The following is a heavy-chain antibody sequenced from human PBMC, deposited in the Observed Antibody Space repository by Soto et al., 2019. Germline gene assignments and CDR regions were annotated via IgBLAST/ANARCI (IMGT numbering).Heavy chain of an antibody. CDR3: ARDHSGYDTYDYLEMN. CDR2: IYHSGST. J-gene: IGHJ4*02. D-gene: IGHD5-12*01. Sequence: SETLSLTCAVSGGSISSSNWWSWVRQPPGKGLEWIGEIYHSGSTNYNPSLKSRVTISVDKSKNQFSLKLSSVTAADTAVYYCARDHSGYDTYDYLEMNWGQGTLVTVSS. CDR1: GGSISSSNW. V-gene: IGHV4-4*02.